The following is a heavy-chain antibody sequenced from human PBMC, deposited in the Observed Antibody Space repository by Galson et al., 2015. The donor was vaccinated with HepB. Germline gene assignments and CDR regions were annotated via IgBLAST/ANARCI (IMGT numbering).Heavy chain of an antibody. CDR1: GCSITSYY. Sequence: ETLSLTCTVSGCSITSYYLSWIRQPPGKGLEWIGYIYSSGSTNYNPSLKSRLTISVDTSRNQFSLKLTSVTAADTAIYYCARQPANTAAFDIWGQGTLVTVSS. V-gene: IGHV4-59*08. D-gene: IGHD5-18*01. CDR2: IYSSGST. CDR3: ARQPANTAAFDI. J-gene: IGHJ3*02.